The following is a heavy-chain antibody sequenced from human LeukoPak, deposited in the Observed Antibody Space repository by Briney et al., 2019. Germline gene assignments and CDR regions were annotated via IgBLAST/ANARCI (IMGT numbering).Heavy chain of an antibody. CDR1: GYTFTGYY. CDR2: INPNSGGT. CDR3: AREYSSGWFFDY. V-gene: IGHV1-2*02. Sequence: ASVKVSCKASGYTFTGYYMHWVRQAPGQGLEWMGWINPNSGGTNCAQKFQGRVTMTRDTSISTAYMELSRLRSDDTAVYYCAREYSSGWFFDYWGQGTLVTVSS. J-gene: IGHJ4*02. D-gene: IGHD6-19*01.